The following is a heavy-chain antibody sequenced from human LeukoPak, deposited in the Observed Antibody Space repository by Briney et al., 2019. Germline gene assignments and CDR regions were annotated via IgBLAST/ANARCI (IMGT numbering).Heavy chain of an antibody. CDR1: GGSISSYY. CDR2: IYTSGST. V-gene: IGHV4-4*07. J-gene: IGHJ4*02. Sequence: SETLSLTCTVSGGSISSYYWSWIRQPAGKGLEWIGRIYTSGSTNYNPSLKSRVTISVDTSKNQFSLKLSSVTAADTAVYYCARDKRGSSSWYGEYYFDYWGQGTLVTVSS. CDR3: ARDKRGSSSWYGEYYFDY. D-gene: IGHD6-13*01.